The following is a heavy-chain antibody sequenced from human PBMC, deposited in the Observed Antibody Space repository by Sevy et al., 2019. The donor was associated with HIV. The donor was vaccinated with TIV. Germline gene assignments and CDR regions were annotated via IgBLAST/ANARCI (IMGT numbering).Heavy chain of an antibody. CDR1: GFTFSDYY. D-gene: IGHD5-18*01. J-gene: IGHJ4*02. CDR3: ARREGDTAMAVAYYFDY. V-gene: IGHV3-11*01. CDR2: ISSSGSTI. Sequence: GGSLRLSCAASGFTFSDYYMSWIRQAPGKGLEWVSYISSSGSTIYDADSVKGRFTISRDNAKNSLYLQMNSLRAEDTAVYYCARREGDTAMAVAYYFDYWGQGTLVTVSS.